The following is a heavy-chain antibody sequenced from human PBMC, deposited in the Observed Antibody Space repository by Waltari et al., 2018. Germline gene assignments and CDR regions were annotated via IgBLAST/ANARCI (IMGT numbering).Heavy chain of an antibody. Sequence: QVQLQESGPGLVKPSETLSLTCTVSGGSISSHYWSWIRQPPGKGLEWIGYIYHSGRPPPSPALKSRVTIPVDTSKNQFSVKLSCVTAADTAVYYCARDKRDYEFWSGYYPLYYFDSRGQGTLVT. D-gene: IGHD3-3*01. CDR3: ARDKRDYEFWSGYYPLYYFDS. J-gene: IGHJ4*02. CDR1: GGSISSHY. CDR2: IYHSGRP. V-gene: IGHV4-59*11.